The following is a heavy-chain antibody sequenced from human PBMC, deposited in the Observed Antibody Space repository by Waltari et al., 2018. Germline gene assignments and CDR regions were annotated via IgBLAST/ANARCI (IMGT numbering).Heavy chain of an antibody. CDR1: GGFISSSSYY. Sequence: QLQLQESGPGLVKPSVTLSLTCTGSGGFISSSSYYWGWNRHPPGEGLEWIGSIYYSGSTYYNPSLKSRVTISVDTSKNQFSLKLSSVTAADTAVYYCARPSRIFGLFDYWGQGTLVTVSS. D-gene: IGHD3-3*02. CDR3: ARPSRIFGLFDY. J-gene: IGHJ4*02. V-gene: IGHV4-39*07. CDR2: IYYSGST.